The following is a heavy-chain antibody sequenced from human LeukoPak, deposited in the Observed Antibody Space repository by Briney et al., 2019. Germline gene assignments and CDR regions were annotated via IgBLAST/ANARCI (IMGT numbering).Heavy chain of an antibody. CDR2: ISGSGGST. D-gene: IGHD3-3*01. V-gene: IGHV3-23*01. CDR1: GFNFSSYA. Sequence: AGGSLRLSCAASGFNFSSYAMIWVRQAPPKELEGVSAISGSGGSTYYADSVKGRFTISRDNSKNTLYLQMNSLRAEDTAVYYCAKDQNFWSCEFDYWGQGTLVTVSS. CDR3: AKDQNFWSCEFDY. J-gene: IGHJ4*02.